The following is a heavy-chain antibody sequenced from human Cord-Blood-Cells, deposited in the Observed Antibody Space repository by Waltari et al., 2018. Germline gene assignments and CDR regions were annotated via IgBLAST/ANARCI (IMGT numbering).Heavy chain of an antibody. D-gene: IGHD3-9*01. CDR3: AMSNYDILHGYYFIDY. Sequence: QVQLQQWGAGLLKPSEILYLTCAVYGGSFSGYYWSWIRQPPGKGLEWIGEINHRGSTRYNPHPTGRVTISQDTSNVWFSLKLSSVTAADTSVYSSAMSNYDILHGYYFIDYRGQGTLVTVTS. CDR1: GGSFSGYY. V-gene: IGHV4-34*01. J-gene: IGHJ4*02. CDR2: INHRGST.